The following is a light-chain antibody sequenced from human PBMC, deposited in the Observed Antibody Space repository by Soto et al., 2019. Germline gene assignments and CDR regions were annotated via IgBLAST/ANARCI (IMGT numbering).Light chain of an antibody. Sequence: IQMTQSPSSLSASVGDRVTITCRASQGVYSDLSWYQQKPGKAPKLLIYAASSLHSGVPTRFRGSGSGTHFTLTISSLQPEDVATYYCQQSYSTLVLTFGGGTKVELK. J-gene: IGKJ4*01. CDR2: AAS. V-gene: IGKV1-39*01. CDR1: QGVYSD. CDR3: QQSYSTLVLT.